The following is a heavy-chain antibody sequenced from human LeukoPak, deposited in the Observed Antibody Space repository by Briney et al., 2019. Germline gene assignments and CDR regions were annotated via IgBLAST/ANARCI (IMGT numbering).Heavy chain of an antibody. V-gene: IGHV3-7*01. D-gene: IGHD3-3*01. CDR2: IKQDGSEK. CDR1: GFTFSSYW. J-gene: IGHJ4*02. CDR3: AREAVFWSGYSGCFDY. Sequence: GGSLRLSCAASGFTFSSYWMSWVRQAPGKGLEWVANIKQDGSEKYYVDSVKGRFTISRDNAKNSLYLQMNSLRAEDTAVYYCAREAVFWSGYSGCFDYWGQGTLVTVSS.